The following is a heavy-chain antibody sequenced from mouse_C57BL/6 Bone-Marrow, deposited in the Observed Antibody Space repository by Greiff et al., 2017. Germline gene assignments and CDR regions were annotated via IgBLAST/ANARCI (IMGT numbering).Heavy chain of an antibody. CDR2: IHPNSGST. CDR3: ARGGIYYYGSSPHWYLDV. CDR1: GYTFTSYW. J-gene: IGHJ1*03. V-gene: IGHV1-64*01. Sequence: VQLQQPGAELVKPGASVKLSCKASGYTFTSYWMHWVKQRPGQGLEWIGMIHPNSGSTNYNEKFKSKATLTVDKSSSTAYMQLSSLTSEDSAVYYCARGGIYYYGSSPHWYLDVWGTGTTVTVSS. D-gene: IGHD1-1*01.